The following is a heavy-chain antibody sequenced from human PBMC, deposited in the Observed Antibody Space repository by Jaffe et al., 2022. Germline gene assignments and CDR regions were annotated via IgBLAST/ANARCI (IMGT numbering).Heavy chain of an antibody. CDR2: IRSKAYGGTT. V-gene: IGHV3-49*04. Sequence: EVQLVESGGGLVQPGRSLRLSCTASGFTFGDYAMSWVRQAPGKGLEWVGFIRSKAYGGTTEYAASVKGRFTISRDDSKSIAYLQMNSLKTEDTAVYYCTRDFRSTVTTSGYWGQGTLVTVSS. J-gene: IGHJ4*02. CDR3: TRDFRSTVTTSGY. CDR1: GFTFGDYA. D-gene: IGHD4-17*01.